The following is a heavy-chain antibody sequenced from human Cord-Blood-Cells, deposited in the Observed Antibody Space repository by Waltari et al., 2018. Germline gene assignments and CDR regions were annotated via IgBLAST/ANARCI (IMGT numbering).Heavy chain of an antibody. CDR3: AGCSSTSCYVAFDI. V-gene: IGHV1-2*06. D-gene: IGHD2-2*01. CDR2: INPNSGGT. J-gene: IGHJ3*02. Sequence: QVQLVQSGAEVKKPGASVKVSCKASGYTFTGYYMHWVRQAPGQGLEWMGRINPNSGGTNYAQKFHGRVTMTRDTSISTAYMELSRLRSDDTAVYYCAGCSSTSCYVAFDIWGQGTMVTVSS. CDR1: GYTFTGYY.